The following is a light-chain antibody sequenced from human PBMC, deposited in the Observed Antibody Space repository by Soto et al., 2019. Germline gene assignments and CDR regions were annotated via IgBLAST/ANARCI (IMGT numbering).Light chain of an antibody. CDR1: SSNIGSNY. Sequence: QSVLTQTPSASGTPGQRVTISCSGSSSNIGSNYVYWYQQLPGTAPKLLIYRNNQRPSGVPDRFSGSKSGTSASLAISGLQSEDEADYYCAAWDDSLNGVYVFGTGTKVTVL. V-gene: IGLV1-47*01. CDR3: AAWDDSLNGVYV. CDR2: RNN. J-gene: IGLJ1*01.